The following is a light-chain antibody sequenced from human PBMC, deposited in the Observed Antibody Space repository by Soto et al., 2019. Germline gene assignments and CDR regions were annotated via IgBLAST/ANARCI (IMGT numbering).Light chain of an antibody. J-gene: IGKJ5*01. Sequence: EIVLTQSPATLSLSPGERATLSCRASQSVSSYLAWYQQTPGQAPRLLIYDASNMATGIPARFSGSGSGTDFTLTISSLEPEDFAVYYCQQRSNWPPFTFGQGTRLEIK. CDR3: QQRSNWPPFT. CDR1: QSVSSY. V-gene: IGKV3-11*01. CDR2: DAS.